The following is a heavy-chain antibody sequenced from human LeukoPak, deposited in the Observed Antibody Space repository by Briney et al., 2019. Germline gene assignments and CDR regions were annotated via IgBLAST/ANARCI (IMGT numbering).Heavy chain of an antibody. CDR2: INHSGYT. V-gene: IGHV4-34*01. CDR3: ARKCSSNNCYYY. D-gene: IGHD2-2*01. Sequence: SETLSLTCAVYGGSFSGYYWSWIRQLAGEGLEWIGEINHSGYTNYKPTLKSRVTISVDTSKNQFSLKVSSVTAADTAVYYCARKCSSNNCYYYWGQGTLVTVSS. CDR1: GGSFSGYY. J-gene: IGHJ4*02.